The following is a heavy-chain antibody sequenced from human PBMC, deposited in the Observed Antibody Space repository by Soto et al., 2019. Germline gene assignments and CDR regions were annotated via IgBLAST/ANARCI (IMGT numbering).Heavy chain of an antibody. Sequence: GGSLRLSCAASGFTFSYYSMHWVRQAPGKGLEWVSLISYDGSNRYYTDSVRGRFAISRDNSKNTLYLQMNSLRAEDTALYYCARDNVRLRQKSEEWLAPYWGQGTLVTVSS. V-gene: IGHV3-30*09. CDR3: ARDNVRLRQKSEEWLAPY. CDR2: ISYDGSNR. J-gene: IGHJ4*02. CDR1: GFTFSYYS. D-gene: IGHD6-19*01.